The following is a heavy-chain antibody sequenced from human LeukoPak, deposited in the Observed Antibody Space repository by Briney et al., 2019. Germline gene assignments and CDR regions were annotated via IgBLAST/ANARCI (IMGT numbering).Heavy chain of an antibody. Sequence: PGGSLRLSCAASGFTFSSYSMNWVRQAPGKGLEWVSSISSSSSYIYYADSVKGRFTISRDNSKNTLYLQMNSLRAEDTAVYYCARIRWELLSRAFDIWGQGTMVTVSS. CDR3: ARIRWELLSRAFDI. J-gene: IGHJ3*02. CDR2: ISSSSSYI. CDR1: GFTFSSYS. D-gene: IGHD1-26*01. V-gene: IGHV3-21*04.